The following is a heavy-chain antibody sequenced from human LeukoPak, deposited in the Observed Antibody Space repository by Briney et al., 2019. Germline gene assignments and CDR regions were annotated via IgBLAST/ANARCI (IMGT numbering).Heavy chain of an antibody. V-gene: IGHV3-30*18. CDR3: AKDLITTTRQV. CDR1: GFTFSSYG. Sequence: PGRSLRLSCAASGFTFSSYGMHWVRQAPGKGLEWVAVISYDGSNKYYADSVKGRFTISRDNSKNTLYLQMNSLRAEDTVVYYCAKDLITTTRQVWGQGTLVTVSS. CDR2: ISYDGSNK. J-gene: IGHJ4*02. D-gene: IGHD3-3*01.